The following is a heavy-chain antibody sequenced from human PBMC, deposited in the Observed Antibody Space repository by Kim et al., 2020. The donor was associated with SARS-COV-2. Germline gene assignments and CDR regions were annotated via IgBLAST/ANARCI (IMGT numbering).Heavy chain of an antibody. CDR3: ARGAPAAPMRLDY. V-gene: IGHV4-59*01. CDR2: LYHNGNA. D-gene: IGHD2-15*01. Sequence: SETLSLTCSFSGGSFIGSYWTWIRQSPGMGLEWVGYLYHNGNAKYNPSLSSRVSISLDTAQNQFSLRVTSVTGADTAVYYCARGAPAAPMRLDYWG. J-gene: IGHJ4*01. CDR1: GGSFIGSY.